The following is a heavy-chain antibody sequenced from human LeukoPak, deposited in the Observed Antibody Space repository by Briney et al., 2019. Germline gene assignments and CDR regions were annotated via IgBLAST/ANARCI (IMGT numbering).Heavy chain of an antibody. CDR2: ISNDESQR. CDR3: AREFRLWKTFDM. D-gene: IGHD2-21*01. CDR1: GFTFSLYA. V-gene: IGHV3-30-3*01. J-gene: IGHJ3*02. Sequence: PGGSLRLSCTASGFTFSLYAMHWVRQAPGKGPEWVAHISNDESQRHYAASVKGRFTISRDNSNNTLYLRMNSLRAEDTAVYYCAREFRLWKTFDMWGQGTMVTVSS.